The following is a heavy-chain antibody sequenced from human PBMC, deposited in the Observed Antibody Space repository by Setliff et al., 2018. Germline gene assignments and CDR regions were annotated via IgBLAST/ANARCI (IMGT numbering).Heavy chain of an antibody. CDR1: GGSISSSSYY. CDR2: IYYSGST. V-gene: IGHV4-39*01. D-gene: IGHD4-17*01. CDR3: ARLTTLTTWFELGAFDI. J-gene: IGHJ3*02. Sequence: PSETLSLTCTVSGGSISSSSYYWGWIRQPPGKGLEWIGSIYYSGSTYCNPSFKSRLTISVDTSKNQFSLKLSSVTAADTAVYYCARLTTLTTWFELGAFDIWGQGTMVTVSS.